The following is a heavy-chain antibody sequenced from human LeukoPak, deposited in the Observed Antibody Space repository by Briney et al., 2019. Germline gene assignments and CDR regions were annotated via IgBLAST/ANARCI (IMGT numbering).Heavy chain of an antibody. CDR3: ARDLMVRGPMDV. J-gene: IGHJ6*03. Sequence: ASVKVSCKASGYTFTGYYIHWVRQAPGQGLEWMGWIKPSSGGTNYAQNFQGRVTMTRDTPINTAYMELSRLRSDDTAVYYCARDLMVRGPMDVWGKGTTVTISS. D-gene: IGHD3-10*01. CDR2: IKPSSGGT. V-gene: IGHV1-2*02. CDR1: GYTFTGYY.